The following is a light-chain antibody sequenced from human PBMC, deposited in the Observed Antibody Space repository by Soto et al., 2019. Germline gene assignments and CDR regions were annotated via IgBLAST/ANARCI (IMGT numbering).Light chain of an antibody. CDR3: QQRAHWPPRIT. Sequence: EIVLTQSPGTLSLSPGERATLSCRASQSVSSNLAWYQHKPGQAPRLLIYDASNRATGIPARFSGSGSGTDFTLTISSLEPEDFAVYYCQQRAHWPPRITFGQGTRLEIK. CDR1: QSVSSN. J-gene: IGKJ5*01. V-gene: IGKV3-11*01. CDR2: DAS.